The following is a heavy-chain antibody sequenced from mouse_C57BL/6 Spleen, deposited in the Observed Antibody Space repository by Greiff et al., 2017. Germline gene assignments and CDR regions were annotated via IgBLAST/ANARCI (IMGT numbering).Heavy chain of an antibody. V-gene: IGHV1-4*01. Sequence: QVQLKESGAELARPGASVKMSCKASGYTFTSYTMHWVKQRPGQGLEWIGYINPSSGYTKYNQKFKDKATLTADKSSSTAYMQLSSLTSEDSAVYYCARRGDYDDFDYWGQGTTLTVSS. J-gene: IGHJ2*01. D-gene: IGHD2-4*01. CDR1: GYTFTSYT. CDR2: INPSSGYT. CDR3: ARRGDYDDFDY.